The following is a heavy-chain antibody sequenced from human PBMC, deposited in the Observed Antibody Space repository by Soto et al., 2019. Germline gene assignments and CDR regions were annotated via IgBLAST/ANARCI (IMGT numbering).Heavy chain of an antibody. CDR1: GFTFSSYA. J-gene: IGHJ4*02. Sequence: GGSLRLSCAASGFTFSSYAMSWVRQAPGKGLEWVSAISGSGGSTYYADSVKSRFTISRDNSKNTLYLQMNSMRAEDTAVYYCAKSRARTKNSSSSYFDYWGQGTLVTVSS. CDR3: AKSRARTKNSSSSYFDY. V-gene: IGHV3-23*01. D-gene: IGHD6-13*01. CDR2: ISGSGGST.